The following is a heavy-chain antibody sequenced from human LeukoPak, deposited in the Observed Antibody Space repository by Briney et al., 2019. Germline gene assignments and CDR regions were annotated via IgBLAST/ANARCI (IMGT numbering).Heavy chain of an antibody. CDR1: GGSISSGGYS. CDR2: IYHSGST. Sequence: SQTLSLTCAVSGGSISSGGYSWSWIRQPPGKGLEWIGYIYHSGSTNYNPSLKSRVTISVDTSKNQFSLKLSSVTAADTAVYYCARKYPTLYCGGDCYGFDAFDIWGQGTMVTVSS. D-gene: IGHD2-21*02. J-gene: IGHJ3*02. V-gene: IGHV4-30-2*01. CDR3: ARKYPTLYCGGDCYGFDAFDI.